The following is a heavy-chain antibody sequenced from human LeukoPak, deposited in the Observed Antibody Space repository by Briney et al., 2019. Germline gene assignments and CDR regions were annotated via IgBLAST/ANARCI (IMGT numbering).Heavy chain of an antibody. CDR3: TSWEVLLS. Sequence: GGSLRLSCAASGFTFSSYAMSWVRQAPGKGLEWVGRIKSKTDGGTTDYAAPVKGRLTISRDDSKNTLYLQMNSLKTEDTAVYYCTSWEVLLSWGQGTLVTVSS. CDR2: IKSKTDGGTT. V-gene: IGHV3-15*01. CDR1: GFTFSSYA. J-gene: IGHJ4*02. D-gene: IGHD2-15*01.